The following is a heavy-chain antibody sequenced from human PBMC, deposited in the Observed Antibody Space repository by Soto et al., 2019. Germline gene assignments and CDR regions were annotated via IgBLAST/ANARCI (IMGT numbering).Heavy chain of an antibody. Sequence: QVQLQESGPGLVKPSQTLSLTCTVSGGSISSGDYYWSWIRQPPGKGLEWIGYIYYSGSTYYNPCLKSRVTISVDTCKHQFSLNLSSVTAADTAVYYCAREGGLLWFGESTVGMDVWGQGTTVTVSS. CDR1: GGSISSGDYY. V-gene: IGHV4-30-4*01. CDR2: IYYSGST. D-gene: IGHD3-10*01. J-gene: IGHJ6*02. CDR3: AREGGLLWFGESTVGMDV.